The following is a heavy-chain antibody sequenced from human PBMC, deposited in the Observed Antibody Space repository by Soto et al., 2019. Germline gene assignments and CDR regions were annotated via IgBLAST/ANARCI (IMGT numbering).Heavy chain of an antibody. V-gene: IGHV3-30*18. CDR2: ISYDGSNK. CDR3: AKGAVRTLVAATLADY. Sequence: AESLRLSCAVSGFTFSSYALSWVRQAPGKGLEWVEVISYDGSNKYYADSVKGRFTISRDNSKNTLYLQMTSLRAEDTAVYYCAKGAVRTLVAATLADYWGQGTLVTVSS. D-gene: IGHD2-15*01. J-gene: IGHJ4*02. CDR1: GFTFSSYA.